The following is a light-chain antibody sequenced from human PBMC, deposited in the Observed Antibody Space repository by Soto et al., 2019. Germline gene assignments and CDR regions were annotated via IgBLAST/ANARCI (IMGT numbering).Light chain of an antibody. J-gene: IGKJ1*01. CDR1: QSINNL. V-gene: IGKV1-5*01. CDR2: DAS. CDR3: QQYNSYPWT. Sequence: IKMTQFPSTLSASVGDRVTITCRASQSINNLLAWYQQKPGRVPKLLIYDASSVESGVPSRFRGSGSGTEFTLTISSLQPDDFATYYCQQYNSYPWTFGQGDQGGYQ.